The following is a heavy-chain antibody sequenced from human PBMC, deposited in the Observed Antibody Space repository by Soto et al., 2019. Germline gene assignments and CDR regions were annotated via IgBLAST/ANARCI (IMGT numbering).Heavy chain of an antibody. CDR1: GFTFSSYA. J-gene: IGHJ5*02. D-gene: IGHD3-10*01. CDR3: AKDILWFGELSPDNWFDP. CDR2: ISGSGGST. V-gene: IGHV3-23*01. Sequence: GSLRLSCAASGFTFSSYAMSWVRQAPGKGLEWVSAISGSGGSTYYADSVKGRFTISRDNSKNTLYLQMNSLRAEDTAVYYCAKDILWFGELSPDNWFDPWGQGTLVTVSS.